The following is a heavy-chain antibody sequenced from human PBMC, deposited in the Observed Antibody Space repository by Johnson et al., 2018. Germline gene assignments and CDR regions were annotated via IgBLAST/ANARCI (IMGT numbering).Heavy chain of an antibody. J-gene: IGHJ6*02. CDR3: ARDGEASGDHYYGMDG. CDR2: IYYSGST. D-gene: IGHD3-10*01. V-gene: IGHV4-59*01. CDR1: GGSISSYY. Sequence: QVQLQESGPGLVKPSETLSLTCTVSGGSISSYYWSWIRQPPGKGLEWIGYIYYSGSTNYNPSLKSRVTISVDTSTNQFSLKLSSLAAADTAVYYCARDGEASGDHYYGMDGWGQGTTVTVSS.